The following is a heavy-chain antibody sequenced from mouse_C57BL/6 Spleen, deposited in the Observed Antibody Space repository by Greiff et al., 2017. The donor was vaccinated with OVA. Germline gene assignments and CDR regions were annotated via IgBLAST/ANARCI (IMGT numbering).Heavy chain of an antibody. D-gene: IGHD1-1*02. CDR2: INPSTGGT. J-gene: IGHJ4*01. Sequence: EVQRVESGPELVKPGASVKISCKASGYSFTGYYMNWVKQSPEKSLEWIGEINPSTGGTTYNQKFKAKATLTVDKSSSTAYMQLKSLTSEDSAVYYCARGGGNYAMDYWGQGTSVTVSS. V-gene: IGHV1-42*01. CDR1: GYSFTGYY. CDR3: ARGGGNYAMDY.